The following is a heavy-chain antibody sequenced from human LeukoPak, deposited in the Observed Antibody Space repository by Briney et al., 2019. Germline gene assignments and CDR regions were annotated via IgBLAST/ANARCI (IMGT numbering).Heavy chain of an antibody. J-gene: IGHJ6*02. Sequence: GGSLRLSCAASGFTFSNYWMSWVRQAPGKGLEWVANIKRDGSEKYYVDSVKGRFTISRDNAKNSLYLQMNSLRAEDTAVYYCARDEYYNFWSGYTHYYGMDVWGQGTTVTISS. V-gene: IGHV3-7*01. CDR1: GFTFSNYW. CDR2: IKRDGSEK. CDR3: ARDEYYNFWSGYTHYYGMDV. D-gene: IGHD3-3*01.